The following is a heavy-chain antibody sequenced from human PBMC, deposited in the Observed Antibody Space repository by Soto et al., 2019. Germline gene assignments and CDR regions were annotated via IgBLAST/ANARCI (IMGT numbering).Heavy chain of an antibody. V-gene: IGHV4-34*01. D-gene: IGHD3-3*01. CDR1: GGSFSGYY. CDR3: ARGKPLYYDFWSGYLKNWFDP. J-gene: IGHJ5*02. Sequence: PSETLSLTCAVYGGSFSGYYWSWIRQPPGKGLEWIGEINHSGSTNYNPSLKSRVTISVDTSKNQFSLKLSSVTAADTAVYYCARGKPLYYDFWSGYLKNWFDPWGQGTLVTVSS. CDR2: INHSGST.